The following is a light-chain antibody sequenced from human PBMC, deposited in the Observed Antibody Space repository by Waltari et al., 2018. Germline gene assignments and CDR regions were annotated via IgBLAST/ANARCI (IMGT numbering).Light chain of an antibody. J-gene: IGKJ4*01. CDR2: GAS. CDR3: QQYYHWVA. V-gene: IGKV3-15*01. CDR1: ESVSSN. Sequence: EIVMTQSPATLSVPPGERATLSGRARESVSSNVAWYPQKPGQAPRLLIYGASTRATGVPAKFRGSGSGTDFTLTISSLQSEDFAVYYCQQYYHWVAFGGGTWVQIK.